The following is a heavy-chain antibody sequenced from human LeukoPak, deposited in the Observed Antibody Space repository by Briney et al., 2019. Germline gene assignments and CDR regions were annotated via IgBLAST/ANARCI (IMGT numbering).Heavy chain of an antibody. CDR1: GGSISSYY. D-gene: IGHD6-13*01. CDR2: IYTSGST. CDR3: ARESSSRWYKTLGYYYYGMDV. V-gene: IGHV4-4*07. J-gene: IGHJ6*02. Sequence: SETLSLTCTVSGGSISSYYWSWIRQPAGKGLEWIGRIYTSGSTNYNPSLKSRVTMSVDTSKNQFSLKLSSVTAADTAVYYCARESSSRWYKTLGYYYYGMDVWGQGTPVTVSS.